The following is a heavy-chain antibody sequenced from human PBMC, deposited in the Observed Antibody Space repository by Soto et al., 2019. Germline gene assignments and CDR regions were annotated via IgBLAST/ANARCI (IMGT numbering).Heavy chain of an antibody. V-gene: IGHV3-33*01. J-gene: IGHJ4*02. D-gene: IGHD4-17*01. CDR2: IWYDGRNK. Sequence: GGSLRLSCAASGFTFNLYGMHWVRQAPGKGLEWVAVIWYDGRNKYYADSVKGRFTISRDNSKNTLYLQMNSLRAEDTAVYYCARDNAGTTTPGNYWGQGTLVTVSS. CDR1: GFTFNLYG. CDR3: ARDNAGTTTPGNY.